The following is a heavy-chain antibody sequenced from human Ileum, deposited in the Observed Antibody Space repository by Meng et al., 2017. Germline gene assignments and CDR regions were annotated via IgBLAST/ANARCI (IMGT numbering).Heavy chain of an antibody. J-gene: IGHJ4*02. CDR3: TGHIDY. V-gene: IGHV3-15*01. Sequence: GGSGGGVARPGGSLRLYCEGTGFTFTNASMTWVRQVPGKRLEWVGRIKSKPDGETTDYAAPVKGRFIISRDDSKNTVYLQMNSLKTEDTAVYYCTGHIDYWGQGTLVTVSS. CDR2: IKSKPDGETT. CDR1: GFTFTNAS.